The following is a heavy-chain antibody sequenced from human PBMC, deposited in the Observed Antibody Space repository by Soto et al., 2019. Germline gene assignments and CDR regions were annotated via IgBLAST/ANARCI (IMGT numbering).Heavy chain of an antibody. J-gene: IGHJ6*02. CDR1: GYTFTGYY. Sequence: QVQLVQSGAEVKKPGASVKVSCKASGYTFTGYYIHWVRQAPGQGLEWMGWINPNSGGTNYAQKFQGWVTMTRDTSISTAYMELSRLRSDDTAVYYCARDGAYSSGWHYYYYGMDVWGQGTTVTVSS. D-gene: IGHD6-19*01. CDR2: INPNSGGT. CDR3: ARDGAYSSGWHYYYYGMDV. V-gene: IGHV1-2*04.